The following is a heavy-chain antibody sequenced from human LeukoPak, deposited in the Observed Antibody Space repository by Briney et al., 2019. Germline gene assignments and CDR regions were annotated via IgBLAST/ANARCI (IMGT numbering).Heavy chain of an antibody. V-gene: IGHV4-4*07. CDR3: AREGLKWEPFDY. CDR2: IYTSGST. Sequence: SETLSLTCAVSGGSISSYYWSWIRQPAGKGLEWIGRIYTSGSTNYNPSLKSRVTMSVDTSKNQFSLKLSSVTAADTAVCYCAREGLKWEPFDYWGQGTLVTVSS. J-gene: IGHJ4*02. D-gene: IGHD1-26*01. CDR1: GGSISSYY.